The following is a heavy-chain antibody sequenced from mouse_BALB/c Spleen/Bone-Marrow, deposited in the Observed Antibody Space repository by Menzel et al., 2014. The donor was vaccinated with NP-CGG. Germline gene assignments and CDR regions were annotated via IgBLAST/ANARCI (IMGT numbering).Heavy chain of an antibody. CDR3: ARDYYGSSYFDY. CDR2: IWAGGST. D-gene: IGHD1-1*01. CDR1: GFSLTSYG. J-gene: IGHJ2*01. V-gene: IGHV2-9*02. Sequence: VQGVESGPGLVSPSQSLSITCTVSGFSLTSYGVHWVRQPPGKGLEWLGVIWAGGSTNYNSALMSRLSISKDNSKSQVFLKMNSLQTDDTAMYYCARDYYGSSYFDYGGQGTTLTVSS.